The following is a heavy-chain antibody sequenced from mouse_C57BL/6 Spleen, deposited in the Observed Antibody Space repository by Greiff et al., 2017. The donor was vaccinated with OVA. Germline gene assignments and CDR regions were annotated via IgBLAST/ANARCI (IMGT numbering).Heavy chain of an antibody. Sequence: EVQRVESGGGLVQPGGSLKLSCAASGFTFSDYGMAWVRQAPRKGPAWVAFISNLAYSIYYADTVTGRFTISRENAKNTLYLEMSSLRSEDTAMYYCARHPYSNFYAMDYWGQGTSVTVSS. CDR2: ISNLAYSI. CDR1: GFTFSDYG. V-gene: IGHV5-15*01. J-gene: IGHJ4*01. D-gene: IGHD2-5*01. CDR3: ARHPYSNFYAMDY.